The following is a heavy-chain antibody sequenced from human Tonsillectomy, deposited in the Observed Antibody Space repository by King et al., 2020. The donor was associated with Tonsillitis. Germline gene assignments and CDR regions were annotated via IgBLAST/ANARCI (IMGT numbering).Heavy chain of an antibody. CDR3: ARTAAAGNYYFDY. Sequence: VQLVESGGGLIRPGGSLKLSCATSGFSFNAYCMSWVRQVPGKGLEWVSGIDWNSGSTGYAASGNGRFNISRDHAKHSLSLQINSLRAEDTALYYCARTAAAGNYYFDYWGQGTLVTVSS. CDR2: IDWNSGST. V-gene: IGHV3-20*04. D-gene: IGHD6-13*01. J-gene: IGHJ4*02. CDR1: GFSFNAYC.